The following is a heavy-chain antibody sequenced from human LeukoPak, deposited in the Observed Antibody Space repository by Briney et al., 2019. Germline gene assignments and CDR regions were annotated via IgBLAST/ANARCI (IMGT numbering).Heavy chain of an antibody. CDR1: GFTFSSYT. Sequence: TGGSLRLSCAASGFTFSSYTMNWVRQPPGKGLEWVSNIGTSSTTIYYADSVKGRFTISRDNSKNTLYLQMNSLGAEDTALYHCAKDLAGYSNDRDFGMDVWGQGTTVTVSS. D-gene: IGHD4-11*01. V-gene: IGHV3-48*01. CDR2: IGTSSTTI. J-gene: IGHJ6*02. CDR3: AKDLAGYSNDRDFGMDV.